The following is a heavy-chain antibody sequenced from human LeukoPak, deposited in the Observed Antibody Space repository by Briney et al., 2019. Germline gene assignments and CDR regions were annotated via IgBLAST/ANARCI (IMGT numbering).Heavy chain of an antibody. D-gene: IGHD2-2*01. V-gene: IGHV1-69*13. CDR3: ARAGYQLQLERHYYGMDV. Sequence: SVTVSCKASGGTFSSYAISWVRQAPGQGLEWMGGIIPIFGTANYAQKFQGRVTITADESTSTAYMELSSLRSEDTAAYYCARAGYQLQLERHYYGMDVWGQGTTVTVSS. J-gene: IGHJ6*02. CDR2: IIPIFGTA. CDR1: GGTFSSYA.